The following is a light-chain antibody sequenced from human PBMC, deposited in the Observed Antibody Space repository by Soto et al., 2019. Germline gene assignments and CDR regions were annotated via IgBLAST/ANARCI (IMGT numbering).Light chain of an antibody. J-gene: IGKJ5*01. V-gene: IGKV2D-29*02. CDR2: EVS. CDR1: QSLLHITGETF. CDR3: MQSTQLPPT. Sequence: DVVMTQTPLSLSVAPGQPASISCKSSQSLLHITGETFLFWYLQKPGQSPQLLIDEVSTRVSGVPDRFSGSGSGTDFTLEISRVETDDVGIYYCMQSTQLPPTFGQGTRLWIE.